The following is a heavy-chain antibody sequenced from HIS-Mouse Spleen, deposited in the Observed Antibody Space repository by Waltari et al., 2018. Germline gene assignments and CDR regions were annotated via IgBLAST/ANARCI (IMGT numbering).Heavy chain of an antibody. CDR2: ISYDGSNK. Sequence: QVQLVESGGGVVQPGRSLRLPCAASGFTFRSYGMAWVRQAPGKGLGWVAVISYDGSNKYYADSVKGRFTISRDNSKNTLYLQMNSLRAEDTAVYYCAKASSGWLDYWGQGTLVTVSS. CDR1: GFTFRSYG. J-gene: IGHJ4*02. V-gene: IGHV3-30*18. CDR3: AKASSGWLDY. D-gene: IGHD6-19*01.